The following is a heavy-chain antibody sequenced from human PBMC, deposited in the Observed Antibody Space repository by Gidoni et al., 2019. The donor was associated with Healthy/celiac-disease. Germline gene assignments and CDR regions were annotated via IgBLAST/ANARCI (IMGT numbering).Heavy chain of an antibody. J-gene: IGHJ4*02. CDR2: ISSSSSTI. Sequence: EWVSYISSSSSTIYYADSVKGRFTISRENAKNSLYLQMNSLRAEDTAVYYCASLWFRELIPANWGQGTLVTVSS. D-gene: IGHD3-10*01. CDR3: ASLWFRELIPAN. V-gene: IGHV3-48*01.